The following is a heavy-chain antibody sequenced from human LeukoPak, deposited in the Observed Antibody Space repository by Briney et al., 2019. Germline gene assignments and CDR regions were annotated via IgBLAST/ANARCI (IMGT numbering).Heavy chain of an antibody. D-gene: IGHD1-26*01. Sequence: AGGSLRLSCAASGFTFSSYAMSWVRQAPGKGLEWVSAISGSGGSTYYADSVKGRFTISRDNSKNTLYLQMNSLRAEDTAVYYCAKVLDSGSYNFYFDYWGQGTLVTVSS. CDR1: GFTFSSYA. V-gene: IGHV3-23*01. CDR2: ISGSGGST. CDR3: AKVLDSGSYNFYFDY. J-gene: IGHJ4*02.